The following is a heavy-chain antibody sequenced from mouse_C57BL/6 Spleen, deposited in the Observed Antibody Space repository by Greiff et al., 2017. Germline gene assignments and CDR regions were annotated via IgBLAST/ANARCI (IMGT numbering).Heavy chain of an antibody. D-gene: IGHD1-1*01. V-gene: IGHV1-61*01. J-gene: IGHJ4*01. Sequence: QVQLQQPGAELVRPGSSVKLSCKASGYTFTSYWMDWVKQRPGQGLEWIGNIYPSDSETHYNQKFKDKATLTVDKSSSTAYMQLSSLTSEDSAVYYCASRGSSYDYAMDYWGQGTSVTVSS. CDR2: IYPSDSET. CDR1: GYTFTSYW. CDR3: ASRGSSYDYAMDY.